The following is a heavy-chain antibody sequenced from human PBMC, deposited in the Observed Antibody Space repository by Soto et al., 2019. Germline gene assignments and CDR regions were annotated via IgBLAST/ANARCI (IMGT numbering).Heavy chain of an antibody. CDR1: GFTFSRYG. CDR2: ISYDGSYK. CDR3: AKDRRVTVGDYYYGMDV. D-gene: IGHD3-16*01. Sequence: ERSLRRSCAPSGFTFSRYGMHRVRQAPGKGLEWLAVISYDGSYKYYADSVKGRFTISRDNSKNTLYLQMNSLRAEDTAVYYCAKDRRVTVGDYYYGMDVWRQGATVTVCS. J-gene: IGHJ6*02. V-gene: IGHV3-30*18.